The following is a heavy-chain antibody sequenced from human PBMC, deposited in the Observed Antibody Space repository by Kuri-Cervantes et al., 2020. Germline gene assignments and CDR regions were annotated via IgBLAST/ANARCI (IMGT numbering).Heavy chain of an antibody. CDR2: INPSGGST. D-gene: IGHD3-10*01. Sequence: ASVKVSCKASGYTFTSYDINWVRQAPGQGLEWMGIINPSGGSTSYAQKFQGRVTMTRDTSTSTVYMELSSLRSEDTAVYYCARALHYYGSGSYYDYWGQGTLVTVSS. V-gene: IGHV1-46*01. CDR3: ARALHYYGSGSYYDY. J-gene: IGHJ4*02. CDR1: GYTFTSYD.